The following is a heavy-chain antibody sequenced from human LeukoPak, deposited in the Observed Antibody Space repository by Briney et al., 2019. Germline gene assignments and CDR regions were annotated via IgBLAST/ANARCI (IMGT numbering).Heavy chain of an antibody. Sequence: GGSLRLSCAASGFTFSSYGMHWVRQAPGKGLEWVAVISYDGSNKYYADSVKGRFTISRDNSKNTLYLQMNSLRAEDTAVYYCAKIETGYSSSWYYFDYWGQGTLVTVSS. D-gene: IGHD6-13*01. CDR3: AKIETGYSSSWYYFDY. CDR1: GFTFSSYG. CDR2: ISYDGSNK. V-gene: IGHV3-30*18. J-gene: IGHJ4*02.